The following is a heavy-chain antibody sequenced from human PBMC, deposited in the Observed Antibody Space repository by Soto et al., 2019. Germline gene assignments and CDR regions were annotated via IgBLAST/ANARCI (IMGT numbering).Heavy chain of an antibody. Sequence: SETLSLTCTVSGGSINSYYWSWLRQPPGKGLEWIGYIYYSGSTTYIPSLKSRVTISADTSKNQFSLKLSSVTAADTAVYYCARDKITGLFDYWGQGTLVTVS. J-gene: IGHJ4*02. CDR3: ARDKITGLFDY. CDR2: IYYSGST. CDR1: GGSINSYY. D-gene: IGHD2-8*02. V-gene: IGHV4-59*12.